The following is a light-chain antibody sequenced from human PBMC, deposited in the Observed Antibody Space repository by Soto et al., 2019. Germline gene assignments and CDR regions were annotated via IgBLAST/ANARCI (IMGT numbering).Light chain of an antibody. Sequence: EIVLTQSPGTLSLSPGERATLSCRASQSVSNNYLAWYQQKPGQAPRLLIYGASNRATGIPDRFSGSGSGTDFTLTINRPEPEDFAVYYCQQYGDSPQTFGQGTKVDIK. CDR3: QQYGDSPQT. CDR1: QSVSNNY. CDR2: GAS. V-gene: IGKV3-20*01. J-gene: IGKJ1*01.